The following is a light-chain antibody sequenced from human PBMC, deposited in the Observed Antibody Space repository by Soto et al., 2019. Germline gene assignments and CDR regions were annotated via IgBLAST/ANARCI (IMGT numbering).Light chain of an antibody. CDR2: DVS. V-gene: IGLV2-14*01. CDR1: SRDVGGYNY. Sequence: QSALTQPASESGSPGQSITISCTGTSRDVGGYNYVSWYQQHPGKAPKLMIYDVSNRPSGVSNRFSGSKSGNTASLTISGLQAEDEADYYCSSYTSSSTYVFGTGTKLTVL. CDR3: SSYTSSSTYV. J-gene: IGLJ1*01.